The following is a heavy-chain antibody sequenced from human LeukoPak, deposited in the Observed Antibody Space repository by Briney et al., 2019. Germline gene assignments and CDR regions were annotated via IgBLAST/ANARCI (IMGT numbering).Heavy chain of an antibody. CDR2: IKSKTDGGTT. CDR1: GFTFSNAW. J-gene: IGHJ4*02. D-gene: IGHD6-19*01. Sequence: GGSLRLSCAASGFTFSNAWMSWVRQAPGKGLEWVGRIKSKTDGGTTDYAAPVKGRFTISRDDSKNTLYLQMNSLKTEATAVYSSTTDPPGIAVAGTSLNWGQGTLVTVSS. V-gene: IGHV3-15*01. CDR3: TTDPPGIAVAGTSLN.